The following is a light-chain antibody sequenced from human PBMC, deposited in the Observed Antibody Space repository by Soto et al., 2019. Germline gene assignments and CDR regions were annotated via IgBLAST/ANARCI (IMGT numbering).Light chain of an antibody. CDR3: QQYGTSPWA. J-gene: IGKJ1*01. V-gene: IGKV3-20*01. Sequence: EIVFTQSPCTLSLSTGERATLSCRASQSVSSSFLAWYQQKPGQAPRLLIYGASSRVTGIPDRFSGSGSGTDFTLTITRLEPEDFAVYYCQQYGTSPWAFGQGTKVDI. CDR1: QSVSSSF. CDR2: GAS.